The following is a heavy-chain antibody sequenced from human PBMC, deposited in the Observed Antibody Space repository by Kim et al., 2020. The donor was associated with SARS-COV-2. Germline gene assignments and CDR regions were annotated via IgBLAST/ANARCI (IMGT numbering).Heavy chain of an antibody. CDR1: GGTFSTFA. CDR2: ITGLFGTT. Sequence: SVKVSCKTSGGTFSTFAFYWVRQAPGQGLEWMGGITGLFGTTDYAQKFHGRVTITADELTNTAYLELSGLRSEDTAVYYCARGSGYYSASFDYWGQGTL. J-gene: IGHJ4*02. V-gene: IGHV1-69*13. CDR3: ARGSGYYSASFDY. D-gene: IGHD3-22*01.